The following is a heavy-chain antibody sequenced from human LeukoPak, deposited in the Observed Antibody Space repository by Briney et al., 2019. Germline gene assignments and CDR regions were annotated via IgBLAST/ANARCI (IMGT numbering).Heavy chain of an antibody. CDR2: IKQDGSEK. D-gene: IGHD5-24*01. CDR3: ARGEMATIWAARGLLDY. CDR1: GFAFSSYW. J-gene: IGHJ4*02. V-gene: IGHV3-7*03. Sequence: PGGSLRLSCAASGFAFSSYWMSWVRQAPGKGLEWVANIKQDGSEKYYVDSVKGRFTISRDNAKNSLYLQMNSLRAEDTAVYYCARGEMATIWAARGLLDYWGQGTLVTVSS.